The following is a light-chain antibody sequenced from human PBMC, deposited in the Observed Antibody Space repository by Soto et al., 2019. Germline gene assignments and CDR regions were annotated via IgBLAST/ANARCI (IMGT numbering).Light chain of an antibody. J-gene: IGKJ4*01. Sequence: EIVLTQSPGTLSLSPGERATLSCRASQSVTSSYLAWYQQKPGQAPRLLIYGASSRATGIPDRFSGSGSGTDFTLTISRLEPEDFALYYCQQYGSSPPLTFGGGTKVEIK. CDR3: QQYGSSPPLT. CDR1: QSVTSSY. V-gene: IGKV3-20*01. CDR2: GAS.